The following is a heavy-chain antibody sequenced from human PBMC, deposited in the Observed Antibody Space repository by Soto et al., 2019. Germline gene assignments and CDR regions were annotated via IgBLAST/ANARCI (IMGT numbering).Heavy chain of an antibody. CDR3: AGRYCRGGSCYADWYCGL. J-gene: IGHJ2*01. D-gene: IGHD2-15*01. Sequence: QVQLQESGPGLVKPSQTLSLTCTVSCGSISSGDYYWSWIRQPPGKGLEWIGYIYYSRSTSSNPSLKSRVTRAVATSKNQFPLTLSSGTAADTAVYHCAGRYCRGGSCYADWYCGLWGRGTLVTGSS. CDR1: CGSISSGDYY. V-gene: IGHV4-30-4*01. CDR2: IYYSRST.